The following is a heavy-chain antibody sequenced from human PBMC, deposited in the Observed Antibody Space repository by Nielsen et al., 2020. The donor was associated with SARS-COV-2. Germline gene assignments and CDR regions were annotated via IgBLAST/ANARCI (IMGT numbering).Heavy chain of an antibody. V-gene: IGHV1-69*04. CDR3: ARDTYSSSWEAPPHYYYGMDV. D-gene: IGHD6-13*01. CDR2: IIPILGIA. J-gene: IGHJ6*02. CDR1: GGTFSSYA. Sequence: SVKVSCKASGGTFSSYAISWVRQAPGQGLEWMGRIIPILGIANYAQKFQGRVTITADKSTSTAYMELSSLRSEDTAVYYCARDTYSSSWEAPPHYYYGMDVWGQGTTVTVSS.